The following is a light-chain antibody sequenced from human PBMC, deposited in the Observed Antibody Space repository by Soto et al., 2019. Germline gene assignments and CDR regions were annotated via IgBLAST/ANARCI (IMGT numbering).Light chain of an antibody. CDR1: SSDVGCYDY. V-gene: IGLV2-8*01. CDR2: EVS. Sequence: QSALTQPPSASGSPGQSVTISCTGTSSDVGCYDYVSWYQHHPGKAPKLMIYEVSKRPSGVPDRFSGSKSGNTASLTVSGLQAEDEADYYCSSYAGSNNWVFGGGTKLTVL. J-gene: IGLJ2*01. CDR3: SSYAGSNNWV.